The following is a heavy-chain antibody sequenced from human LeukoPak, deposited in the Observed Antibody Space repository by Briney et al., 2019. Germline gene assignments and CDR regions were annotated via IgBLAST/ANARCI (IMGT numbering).Heavy chain of an antibody. CDR3: VGDGRDGYNRYFHH. D-gene: IGHD5-24*01. J-gene: IGHJ1*01. Sequence: PGGSLRLSCSASGFTFSMSAMHWVRRAPGKGLQYVSVISGNGVSTSYADSVKGRFTISRDNSKNTVYLQMSSLRAEDTAVYYCVGDGRDGYNRYFHHWGQGTLVTVSS. V-gene: IGHV3-64D*06. CDR2: ISGNGVST. CDR1: GFTFSMSA.